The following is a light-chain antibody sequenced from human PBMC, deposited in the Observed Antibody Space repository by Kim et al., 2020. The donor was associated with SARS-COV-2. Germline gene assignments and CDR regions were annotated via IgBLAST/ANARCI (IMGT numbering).Light chain of an antibody. Sequence: SELTQPASVSGSPGQSITISCTGTSSDVGGYNYVSWYQQHPGKAPKLMIYDVSHRPSGVSNRFSGSKSGNTASLTISGLQAEDEADYYCSSYTSSSTWVFGGGTQLTVL. CDR2: DVS. V-gene: IGLV2-14*03. CDR3: SSYTSSSTWV. J-gene: IGLJ3*02. CDR1: SSDVGGYNY.